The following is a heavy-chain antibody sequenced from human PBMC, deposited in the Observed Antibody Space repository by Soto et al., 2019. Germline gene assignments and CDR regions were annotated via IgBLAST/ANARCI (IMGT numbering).Heavy chain of an antibody. J-gene: IGHJ4*02. CDR2: ISYDGSNK. Sequence: PGGSLRLSCAASGFTFSSYGMHWVRQAPGKGLEWVAVISYDGSNKYYADSVKGRFTISRDNSKNTLYLQMNSLRAEDTAVYYCAKDRVAARFHNYFGYWGQGPLVAVSS. D-gene: IGHD6-6*01. CDR1: GFTFSSYG. CDR3: AKDRVAARFHNYFGY. V-gene: IGHV3-30*18.